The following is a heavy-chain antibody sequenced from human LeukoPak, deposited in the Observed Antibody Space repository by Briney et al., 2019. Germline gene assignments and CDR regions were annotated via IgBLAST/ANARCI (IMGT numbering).Heavy chain of an antibody. CDR3: GSRYSSAWAIDY. D-gene: IGHD6-19*01. CDR1: GFTFRSYA. CDR2: ISDDGSKK. V-gene: IGHV3-30*04. Sequence: GRSLRLSCGASGFTFRSYAMHWVRQAPGKGLEWVAVISDDGSKKYYADSVKGRFSISRDNSKNTLYLQMNRLRAEDTAVYYCGSRYSSAWAIDYWGQGTLVTVPS. J-gene: IGHJ4*02.